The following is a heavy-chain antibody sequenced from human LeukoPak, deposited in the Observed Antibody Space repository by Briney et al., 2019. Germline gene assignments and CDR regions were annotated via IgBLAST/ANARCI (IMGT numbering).Heavy chain of an antibody. CDR2: ISAYNGNT. J-gene: IGHJ4*02. Sequence: ASVKVSCKASGYTFTSYGISWVRQALGQGLEWMGWISAYNGNTNYAQKLQGRVTMTTDTSTSTAYMELRSLRSEDTAVYYCARGKSGDSSVDYWGQGTLVTVSS. V-gene: IGHV1-18*01. D-gene: IGHD6-13*01. CDR3: ARGKSGDSSVDY. CDR1: GYTFTSYG.